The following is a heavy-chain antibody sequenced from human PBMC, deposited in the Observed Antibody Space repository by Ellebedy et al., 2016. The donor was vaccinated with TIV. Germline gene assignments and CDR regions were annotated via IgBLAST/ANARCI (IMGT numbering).Heavy chain of an antibody. J-gene: IGHJ4*02. CDR2: ISVYNGNT. V-gene: IGHV1-18*04. D-gene: IGHD6-19*01. CDR3: ARQYSSGPGFRSFDY. CDR1: GYTFTSYG. Sequence: AASVKVSCKASGYTFTSYGISWARQAPGQGLEWMGWISVYNGNTNYAQKLQGRVTMTTDTSTSTAYMELRSLRSDDTAVYYCARQYSSGPGFRSFDYWGQGTLVTVSS.